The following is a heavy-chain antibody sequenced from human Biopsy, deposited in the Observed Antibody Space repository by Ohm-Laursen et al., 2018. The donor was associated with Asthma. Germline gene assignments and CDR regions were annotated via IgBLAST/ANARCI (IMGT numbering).Heavy chain of an antibody. CDR1: GYSLTDLS. Sequence: GASVKVSCKISGYSLTDLSMHWVRQAPGQGLEWMGGHDHGEGRTVNARRFQGRVTMTEDTSTDTAYMELSSLSSDDTAVYYCASDFPKDYVRYNFQFWGQGTLVTVSS. CDR3: ASDFPKDYVRYNFQF. J-gene: IGHJ4*02. CDR2: HDHGEGRT. V-gene: IGHV1-24*01. D-gene: IGHD4-17*01.